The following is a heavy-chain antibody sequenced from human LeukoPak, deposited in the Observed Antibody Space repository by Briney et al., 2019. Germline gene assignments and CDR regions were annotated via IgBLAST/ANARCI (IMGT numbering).Heavy chain of an antibody. Sequence: GGSLRLSCVASGFTFSSNGMHWVRQAPGKGLEWVTFIPYDGSKKYYADSVKGRFTISRDNSKNTLYLEMNSLRAEDTAVYYCAKDIGSYYDYWGQGILVTVSS. CDR2: IPYDGSKK. CDR1: GFTFSSNG. D-gene: IGHD3-10*01. CDR3: AKDIGSYYDY. V-gene: IGHV3-30*02. J-gene: IGHJ4*02.